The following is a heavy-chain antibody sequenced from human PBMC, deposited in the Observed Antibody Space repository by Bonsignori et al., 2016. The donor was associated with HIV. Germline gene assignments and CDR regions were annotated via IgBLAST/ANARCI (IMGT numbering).Heavy chain of an antibody. CDR2: ISSSSSYI. D-gene: IGHD6-6*01. V-gene: IGHV3-21*01. J-gene: IGHJ4*02. CDR3: ARGGAAREFIVNY. Sequence: VRQAPGKGLEWVSSISSSSSYIYYADSVKGRFTISRDNAKNSLYLQMNSLRAEDTAVYYCARGGAAREFIVNYWGQGTLVTVSS.